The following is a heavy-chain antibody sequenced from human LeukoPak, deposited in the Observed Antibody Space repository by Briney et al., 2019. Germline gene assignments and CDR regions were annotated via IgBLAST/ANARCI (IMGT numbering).Heavy chain of an antibody. Sequence: ASVKVSCKASGGTFSSYAISWVRQAPGQGLEWMGGIIPIFGTANYAQKFQGRVTITADESTSTVYMELSSLRSEDTAVYYCARGGRIGSYLAYFDYWGQGTLVTVSS. V-gene: IGHV1-69*13. D-gene: IGHD1-26*01. CDR3: ARGGRIGSYLAYFDY. CDR1: GGTFSSYA. J-gene: IGHJ4*02. CDR2: IIPIFGTA.